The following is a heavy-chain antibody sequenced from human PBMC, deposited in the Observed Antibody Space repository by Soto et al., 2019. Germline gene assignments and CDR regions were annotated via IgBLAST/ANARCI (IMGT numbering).Heavy chain of an antibody. CDR1: GGTFSSYA. Sequence: QVQLVQSGAEVKKPGSSVKVSCKASGGTFSSYAISWVRQAPGQGLEWMGGIIPISGTANYAQKFQGRVTITADESPGTVSMELSSLRSEDTAVYFCARSQGSSTSLEIYYYYYYGMDVWGQGTTVTVSS. J-gene: IGHJ6*02. CDR2: IIPISGTA. D-gene: IGHD2-2*01. CDR3: ARSQGSSTSLEIYYYYYYGMDV. V-gene: IGHV1-69*01.